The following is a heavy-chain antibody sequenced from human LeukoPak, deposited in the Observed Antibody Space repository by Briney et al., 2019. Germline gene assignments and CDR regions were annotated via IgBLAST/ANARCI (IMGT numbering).Heavy chain of an antibody. CDR2: INHSGST. V-gene: IGHV4-34*01. CDR3: ARESIVVVPALGWFDP. J-gene: IGHJ5*02. CDR1: GGSFSGYY. Sequence: SETLSLTCAVYGGSFSGYYWSWIRQPPGKGLEWIGEINHSGSTNYNPSLKSRVTISVDTSKNQLSLKLSSVTAADTAVYYCARESIVVVPALGWFDPWGQGTLVTVSS. D-gene: IGHD2-2*01.